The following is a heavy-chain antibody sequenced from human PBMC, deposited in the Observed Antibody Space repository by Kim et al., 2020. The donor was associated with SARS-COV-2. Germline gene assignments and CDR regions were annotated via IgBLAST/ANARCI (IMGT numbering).Heavy chain of an antibody. CDR1: GFTFTTHG. CDR3: AKSLYGNSAQIDY. Sequence: GGSLRLSCTASGFTFTTHGMHWVRQAPGKGLEWVAVILHDGSKKFYGDPVKGRFTISRDNSKDTLFLEMNSLRTDYTAMYYCAKSLYGNSAQIDYWGQGSLVSFSS. V-gene: IGHV3-30*18. CDR2: ILHDGSKK. J-gene: IGHJ4*02. D-gene: IGHD2-8*01.